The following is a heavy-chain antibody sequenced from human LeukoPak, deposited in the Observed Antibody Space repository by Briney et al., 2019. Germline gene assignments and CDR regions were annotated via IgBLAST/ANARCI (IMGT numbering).Heavy chain of an antibody. J-gene: IGHJ4*02. Sequence: GESLKISCKGSGYSFTSYWISWVRQMPGKGLEWMGRIDPSDSYTNYSPSFQGHVTISADKSIGTAYLQWSSLKASDTATYYCARHLGTVTTGDYWGQGTLVTVSS. CDR2: IDPSDSYT. V-gene: IGHV5-10-1*01. CDR1: GYSFTSYW. D-gene: IGHD4-17*01. CDR3: ARHLGTVTTGDY.